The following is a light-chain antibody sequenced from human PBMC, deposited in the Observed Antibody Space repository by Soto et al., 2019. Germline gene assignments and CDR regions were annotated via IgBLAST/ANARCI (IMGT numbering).Light chain of an antibody. Sequence: DIQMTQSPSSLSASVGDRVTITCRASQKITNYLNWYQQKLGEAPKLLIYAASVLQSALPSRFSGSGFGTDFPLTISSLQPDDFTTYFCQQSYTTPYTFGLGTKLEMK. CDR2: AAS. J-gene: IGKJ2*01. CDR1: QKITNY. V-gene: IGKV1-39*01. CDR3: QQSYTTPYT.